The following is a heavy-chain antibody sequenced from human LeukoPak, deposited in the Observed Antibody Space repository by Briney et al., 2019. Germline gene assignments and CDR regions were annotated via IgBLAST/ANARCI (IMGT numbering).Heavy chain of an antibody. Sequence: PSETLSLTCSVSGVSISTYYWSWIRQAPGRGLEWIGYIADSGSTNYNPSLKSRVSISVDTSKNQISLKLSSVTAADTAVYYCARLDSYADDAFDIWGQGTMVTVSS. D-gene: IGHD5-18*01. V-gene: IGHV4-59*01. J-gene: IGHJ3*02. CDR1: GVSISTYY. CDR3: ARLDSYADDAFDI. CDR2: IADSGST.